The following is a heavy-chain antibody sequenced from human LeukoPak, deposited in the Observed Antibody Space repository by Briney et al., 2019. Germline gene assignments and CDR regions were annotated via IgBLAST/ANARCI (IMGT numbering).Heavy chain of an antibody. V-gene: IGHV3-48*01. J-gene: IGHJ4*02. CDR3: AREERAAAGYEVDY. CDR1: GFTFSSYS. D-gene: IGHD6-13*01. CDR2: ISSSSTI. Sequence: GGSLRLSCAASGFTFSSYSMNWVRQAPGKGLEWVSYISSSSTIYYADSVKGRFTISRDNAKNSLYLQMNSLRAEDTAVYYCAREERAAAGYEVDYWGQGTLVTVSS.